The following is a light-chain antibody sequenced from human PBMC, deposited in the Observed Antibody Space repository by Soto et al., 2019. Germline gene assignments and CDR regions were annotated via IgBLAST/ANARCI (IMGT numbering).Light chain of an antibody. CDR1: QALVYGDGNTY. CDR2: NVS. V-gene: IGKV2-30*01. Sequence: DVVLTQSPLSLPVTLGQPASISCTSSQALVYGDGNTYLIWVQQRPGQSPRGLIYNVSRRDSGVPDRFSGSGSGTDFTLKISRVEAEDVGIYYFIQNTHWPRTFGQGTKVEIK. J-gene: IGKJ1*01. CDR3: IQNTHWPRT.